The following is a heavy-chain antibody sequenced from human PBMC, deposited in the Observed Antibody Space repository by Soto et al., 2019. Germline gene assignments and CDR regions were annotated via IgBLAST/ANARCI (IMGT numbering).Heavy chain of an antibody. CDR1: GYSFTSYW. CDR3: ARRSYGYCSGVSCYINWFDP. D-gene: IGHD2-15*01. V-gene: IGHV5-51*01. J-gene: IGHJ5*02. Sequence: EVQLVQSGAEVKKPGESLKISCKGSGYSFTSYWNGWVLQMPGKGLEWMGIIHPGDSDTRYSPSFQGQVTISTDKSISTAYLPWSSLKASDTAMYYCARRSYGYCSGVSCYINWFDPWGQGTLVTVSS. CDR2: IHPGDSDT.